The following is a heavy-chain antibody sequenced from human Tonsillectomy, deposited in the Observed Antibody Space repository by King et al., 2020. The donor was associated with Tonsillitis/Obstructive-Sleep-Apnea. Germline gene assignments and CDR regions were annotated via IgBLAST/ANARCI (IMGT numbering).Heavy chain of an antibody. Sequence: VQLVESGGGLVQPGGSLRLSCAASGFTFSSYEMNWVRQAPGKGLEWVSYISSSGSIIYYADSVRGRFTISRDNAKNSLHLQMNSLRADDTAVYYFARGDPPIEAIFGYYHGMDVWGQGTTVTVSS. CDR2: ISSSGSII. J-gene: IGHJ6*02. CDR1: GFTFSSYE. V-gene: IGHV3-48*03. D-gene: IGHD3-9*01. CDR3: ARGDPPIEAIFGYYHGMDV.